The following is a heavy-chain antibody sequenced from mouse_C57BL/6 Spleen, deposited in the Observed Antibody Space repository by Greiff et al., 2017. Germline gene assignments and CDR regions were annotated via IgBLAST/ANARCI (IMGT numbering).Heavy chain of an antibody. V-gene: IGHV1-50*01. CDR1: GYTFTSYW. D-gene: IGHD2-4*01. CDR2: IDPSDSYT. Sequence: QVQLQQPGAELVKPGASVKLSCKASGYTFTSYWMQWVKQRPGQGLEWIGEIDPSDSYTNYNQKFKGKATLTVDTSSSTAYMQLSSLTSEDSAVYYCARRGDYDGFDYWGQGTTLTVSS. J-gene: IGHJ2*01. CDR3: ARRGDYDGFDY.